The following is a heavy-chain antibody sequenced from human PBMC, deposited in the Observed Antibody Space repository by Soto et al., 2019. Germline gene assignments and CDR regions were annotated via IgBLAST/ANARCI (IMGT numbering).Heavy chain of an antibody. D-gene: IGHD2-21*02. J-gene: IGHJ4*02. CDR3: ARSTVVVTALDY. Sequence: ASVKVSCKASGYNFTSYAMHWVRQAPGQRLEWMGWINAGNGNTKYSQKFQGRVTITRDTSASTAYMELSSLRSEDTAVYYCARSTVVVTALDYWGQGTLVTVS. V-gene: IGHV1-3*01. CDR1: GYNFTSYA. CDR2: INAGNGNT.